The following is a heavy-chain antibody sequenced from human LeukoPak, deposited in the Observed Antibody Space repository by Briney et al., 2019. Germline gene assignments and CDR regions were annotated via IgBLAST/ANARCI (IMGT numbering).Heavy chain of an antibody. D-gene: IGHD6-25*01. CDR2: ISSSSSYI. V-gene: IGHV3-21*01. CDR3: VRDAASPDF. J-gene: IGHJ4*02. Sequence: GGSPRLSCAASGFTFSSYSMNWVRQAPGKGLEWVSSISSSSSYIYYADSVKGRFTISRDNANNSLFLQMNSLRVEDTALYYCVRDAASPDFWGQGTLVTVSS. CDR1: GFTFSSYS.